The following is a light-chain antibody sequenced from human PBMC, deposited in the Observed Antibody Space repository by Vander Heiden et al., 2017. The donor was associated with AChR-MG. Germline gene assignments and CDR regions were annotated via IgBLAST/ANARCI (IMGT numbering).Light chain of an antibody. CDR3: RQYENFPLT. CDR2: GAS. CDR1: QGIRSD. J-gene: IGKJ1*01. V-gene: IGKV1-6*01. Sequence: AIQMTQSPSSLSASVGDRVTITCRARQGIRSDLGWYQQKPGKAPKLLIYGASSLQSGVPSRFTGSGSGTDFTLSISSLQPEDFATYYCRQYENFPLTFGQRTKVEIK.